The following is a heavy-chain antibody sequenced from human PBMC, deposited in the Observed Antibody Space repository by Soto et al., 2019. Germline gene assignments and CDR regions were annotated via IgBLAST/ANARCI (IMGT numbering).Heavy chain of an antibody. CDR1: GFTFSSYA. CDR2: ISGSGGST. J-gene: IGHJ6*03. CDR3: AKGATVPYYSYYYMDV. V-gene: IGHV3-23*01. D-gene: IGHD4-17*01. Sequence: EVQLLESGGGLVQPGGSLRLSCAASGFTFSSYAMSWVRQAPGKGLEWVSAISGSGGSTYYADSVKGRFTISRDNSKNTLYLQMNSPRAEDTAVYYCAKGATVPYYSYYYMDVWGKGTTVTVSS.